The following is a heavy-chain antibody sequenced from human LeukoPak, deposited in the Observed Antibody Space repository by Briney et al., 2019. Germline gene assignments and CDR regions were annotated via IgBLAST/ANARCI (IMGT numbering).Heavy chain of an antibody. J-gene: IGHJ3*02. Sequence: ASVKVSCKASGDSSRTNAIVWLRQAPGQRPEWMGWISAGSGNTKYSQTFQDRLTLTRDTTASTVYMDLSSLRPEDTAVYFCARERDDDPFDIWGQGTLVIVSS. V-gene: IGHV1-3*01. CDR2: ISAGSGNT. CDR3: ARERDDDPFDI. CDR1: GDSSRTNA. D-gene: IGHD1-1*01.